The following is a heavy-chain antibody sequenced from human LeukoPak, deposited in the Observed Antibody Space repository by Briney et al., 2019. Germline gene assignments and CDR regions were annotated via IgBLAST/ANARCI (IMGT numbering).Heavy chain of an antibody. J-gene: IGHJ5*01. CDR3: ARDPPMVTPTHNWFDP. V-gene: IGHV3-66*01. CDR2: IYSGGST. CDR1: GFTVSSNY. Sequence: GGSLRLSCAASGFTVSSNYMSWVRQAPGKGLEWVSVIYSGGSTFYADSVKGRFTISRDNSKNTLYLQMNSLRAEDTAVYYCARDPPMVTPTHNWFDPWGQGTLVTVSS. D-gene: IGHD5-18*01.